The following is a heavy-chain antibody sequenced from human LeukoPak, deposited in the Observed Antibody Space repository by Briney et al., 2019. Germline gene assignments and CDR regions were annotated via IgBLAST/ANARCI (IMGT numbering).Heavy chain of an antibody. CDR3: ARLNRDVLLWFGAWVFDP. J-gene: IGHJ5*02. CDR2: IYYSGSP. Sequence: PSETLSLTCTVSGGSISSSSYYWGWIRQPPGKGLEWIGSIYYSGSPYYNPSLKSRVTISVDPSKNQFSLKLSSVTGADTAVYYCARLNRDVLLWFGAWVFDPGGEGTLVTVSS. V-gene: IGHV4-39*01. CDR1: GGSISSSSYY. D-gene: IGHD3-10*01.